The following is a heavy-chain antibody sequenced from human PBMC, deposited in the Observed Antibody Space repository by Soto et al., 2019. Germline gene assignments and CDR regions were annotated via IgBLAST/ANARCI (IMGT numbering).Heavy chain of an antibody. CDR1: GFTFSSYA. V-gene: IGHV3-23*01. J-gene: IGHJ5*02. D-gene: IGHD3-9*01. CDR2: ISGSGGST. Sequence: PGGSLRLSCAASGFTFSSYAMSWVRQAPGKGLEWVSAISGSGGSTYYADSVKGRFTISRDNSKNTLYLQMNSLRAEDTAVYYCARSTPYYDILTGSDGMDWFDPWGQGTLVTVSS. CDR3: ARSTPYYDILTGSDGMDWFDP.